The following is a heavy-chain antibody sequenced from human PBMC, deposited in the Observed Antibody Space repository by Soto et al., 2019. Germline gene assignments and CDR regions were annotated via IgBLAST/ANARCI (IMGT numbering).Heavy chain of an antibody. CDR3: ARGRIAAAGRNWFDP. D-gene: IGHD6-13*01. V-gene: IGHV4-34*01. CDR1: GGSFSGYY. Sequence: SETLSLTCAVYGGSFSGYYWSWIRQPPGKGLEWIGEINHSGSTNYNPSLKSRVTISVDTSKNQFSLKLSSVTAADTAVYYCARGRIAAAGRNWFDPWGQGTLVTVSS. CDR2: INHSGST. J-gene: IGHJ5*02.